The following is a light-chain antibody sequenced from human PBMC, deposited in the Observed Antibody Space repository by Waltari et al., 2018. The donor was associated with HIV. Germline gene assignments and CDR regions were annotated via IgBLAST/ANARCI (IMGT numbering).Light chain of an antibody. CDR1: QPISNW. Sequence: DIHMTQSPSTLSAFVGVRAFITCRASQPISNWLAWYKQKPGKAPKLLIHRASILESGVSSRFSGSGSGTEFTLIIDTLQVDDFATYYCQQYHTDPSFGQGTRLEFK. V-gene: IGKV1-5*03. J-gene: IGKJ5*01. CDR2: RAS. CDR3: QQYHTDPS.